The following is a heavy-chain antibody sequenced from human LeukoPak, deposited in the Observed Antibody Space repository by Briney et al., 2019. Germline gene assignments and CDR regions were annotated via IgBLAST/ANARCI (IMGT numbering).Heavy chain of an antibody. CDR1: GGTFSSYA. CDR2: IIPIFGTA. Sequence: KVSCKASGGTFSSYAISWVRQAPGQGLEWMGGIIPIFGTANYAQKFQGRVTITADGSTSTAYMELSSLRSEDTAVYYCARSTQARYDYVWGSYRNNYYYGMDVWGQGTTVTVSS. CDR3: ARSTQARYDYVWGSYRNNYYYGMDV. D-gene: IGHD3-16*02. V-gene: IGHV1-69*01. J-gene: IGHJ6*02.